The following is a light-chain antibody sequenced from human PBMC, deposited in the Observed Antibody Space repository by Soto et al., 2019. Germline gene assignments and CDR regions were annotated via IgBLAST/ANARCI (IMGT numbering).Light chain of an antibody. V-gene: IGLV2-14*03. Sequence: QSALTQPASVSGSPGQSITISCTGTSSDVGGYNYVSWYQQHPGKAPKLLIDDVSHRPSGVSNRFSGSKSGNTASLNISGRQAEDGADYYCSSYRGSSTVVFGGGTKLTVL. CDR3: SSYRGSSTVV. J-gene: IGLJ2*01. CDR2: DVS. CDR1: SSDVGGYNY.